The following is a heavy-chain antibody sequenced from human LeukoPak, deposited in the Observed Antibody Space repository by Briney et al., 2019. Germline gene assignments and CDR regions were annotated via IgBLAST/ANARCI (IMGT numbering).Heavy chain of an antibody. Sequence: PGGSLRLSCAASGFTFSSYGMHWVRQAPGKGLEWVAFIRYDGSNKYYADSVKGRFTISRDNSKNTLYLQMNSLRAEDTAVYYCAKDSPPYYYDSSGYYADYWGQGTLVTVSS. V-gene: IGHV3-30*02. CDR2: IRYDGSNK. D-gene: IGHD3-22*01. CDR3: AKDSPPYYYDSSGYYADY. CDR1: GFTFSSYG. J-gene: IGHJ4*02.